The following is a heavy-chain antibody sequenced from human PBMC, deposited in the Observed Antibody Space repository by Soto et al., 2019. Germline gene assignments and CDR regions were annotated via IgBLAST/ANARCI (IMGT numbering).Heavy chain of an antibody. V-gene: IGHV4-30-4*01. Sequence: QVQLQESGPGLVKPSQTLSLTCTVSGGSISSCDYYWSCIRQPPGKGLEWIGYIYYSGSTYYNPSLKSRVTITVDTSTNLFCLMLSYVTAADTAVYDCARVRYYGSGSLDVWGQGTTVTVSS. CDR3: ARVRYYGSGSLDV. D-gene: IGHD3-10*01. CDR2: IYYSGST. J-gene: IGHJ6*02. CDR1: GGSISSCDYY.